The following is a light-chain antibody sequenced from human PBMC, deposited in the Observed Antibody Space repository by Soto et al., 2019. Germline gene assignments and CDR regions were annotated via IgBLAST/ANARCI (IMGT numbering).Light chain of an antibody. CDR1: QAISSW. CDR3: QHYNSYSEA. J-gene: IGKJ1*01. CDR2: KAS. Sequence: DIQMTQSPSTLYGSVGYTVTTTCRASQAISSWLAWYQQKPGKAHKLLIYKASTLKSGVPSRFSGSGSGTEFTLTISSLQPDDFATYYCQHYNSYSEAFGQGTKVDI. V-gene: IGKV1-5*03.